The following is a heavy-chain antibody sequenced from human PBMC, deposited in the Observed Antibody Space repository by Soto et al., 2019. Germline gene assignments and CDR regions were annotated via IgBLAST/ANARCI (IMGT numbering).Heavy chain of an antibody. CDR3: ARTAFNWFDP. Sequence: GSISSSNWWSWVRQPPGKGLEWIGEIYHSGSTNYNPSLKSRVTRSVDKSKNQFSLKLSSVTAADTAVYYCARTAFNWFDPWGQGTLVTVSS. CDR1: GSISSSNW. CDR2: IYHSGST. V-gene: IGHV4-4*02. J-gene: IGHJ5*02. D-gene: IGHD5-18*01.